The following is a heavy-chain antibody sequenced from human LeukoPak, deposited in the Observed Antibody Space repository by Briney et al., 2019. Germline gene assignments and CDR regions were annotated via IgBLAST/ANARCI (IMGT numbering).Heavy chain of an antibody. Sequence: GGSLRLSCSASGFTFSSYTMNWVRQAPGKGLEWVGFIRSKAYGGTIEYAASVEGRLTISRDDSKSIAYLQMNSLKTEDTAMYYCARHGGVRKRYDNSKYYYYYGMDVWGQGTTVTVSS. J-gene: IGHJ6*02. CDR2: IRSKAYGGTI. CDR3: ARHGGVRKRYDNSKYYYYYGMDV. V-gene: IGHV3-49*04. CDR1: GFTFSSYT. D-gene: IGHD4-11*01.